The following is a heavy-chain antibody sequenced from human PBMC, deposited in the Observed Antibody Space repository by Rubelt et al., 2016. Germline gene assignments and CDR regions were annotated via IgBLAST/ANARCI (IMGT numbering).Heavy chain of an antibody. CDR2: INVDGSSP. Sequence: EVQLVESGGGLVQPGGSLRLSCAASGFTFRSYWMYWVRQAPGKGPVWVSRINVDGSSPTYADSVKGRFTNSRDNTKNTLYLQMNSLRADDTAVYYCVRGLDSWGQGTLVTVSS. CDR3: VRGLDS. CDR1: GFTFRSYW. J-gene: IGHJ4*02. V-gene: IGHV3-74*01. D-gene: IGHD2-21*01.